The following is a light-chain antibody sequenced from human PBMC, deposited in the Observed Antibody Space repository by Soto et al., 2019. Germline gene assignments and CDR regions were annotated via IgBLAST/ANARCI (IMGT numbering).Light chain of an antibody. V-gene: IGKV3-20*01. J-gene: IGKJ4*01. CDR1: QSVSSDY. Sequence: EIVLTQSPGTLSLSPGERATLSCRASQSVSSDYLAWLQQQPGQPPSLLIFAASNTDTGIPDRFSGSGSGTDFTLTISRLQPEDFATYYCQQYGSAPGTFGEGTKVEVK. CDR3: QQYGSAPGT. CDR2: AAS.